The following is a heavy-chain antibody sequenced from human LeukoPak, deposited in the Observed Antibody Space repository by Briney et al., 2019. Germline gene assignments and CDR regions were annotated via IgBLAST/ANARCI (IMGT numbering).Heavy chain of an antibody. V-gene: IGHV3-35*01. Sequence: GGSLRLSCAASGFTFSNSDMNWVHQAPGKGLEWVSGVSWNGSRTHYADSVKGRFTISRDSSKNTLYLQMNSLRADDTAVYYCAKWGDYDVLTGYYVSDFWGQGTLVTVSS. CDR3: AKWGDYDVLTGYYVSDF. CDR1: GFTFSNSD. J-gene: IGHJ4*02. D-gene: IGHD3-9*01. CDR2: VSWNGSRT.